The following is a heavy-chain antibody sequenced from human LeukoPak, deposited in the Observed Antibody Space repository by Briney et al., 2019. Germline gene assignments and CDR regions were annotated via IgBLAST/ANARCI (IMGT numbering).Heavy chain of an antibody. D-gene: IGHD2-15*01. CDR1: GFSVSDYY. CDR2: IYGDGRT. V-gene: IGHV3-53*01. J-gene: IGHJ4*02. CDR3: ARDDIPVI. Sequence: GGSLRLSCAASGFSVSDYYMNWVRQAPGKGLEWVSFIYGDGRTYYADSVKGRFTISRDNSRNTLYLQMNSLRVEDTAVYYCARDDIPVIWGQGTLVTVSS.